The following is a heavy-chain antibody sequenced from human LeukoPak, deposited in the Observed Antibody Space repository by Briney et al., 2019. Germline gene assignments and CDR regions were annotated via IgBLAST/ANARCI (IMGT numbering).Heavy chain of an antibody. CDR3: ARNTVTKHDASDI. J-gene: IGHJ3*02. D-gene: IGHD4-11*01. CDR1: GFAFSVSE. Sequence: PGGSLRLSCAASGFAFSVSEMNWVRQAPGRGLECVSYISNSGNTIYYADSVKGRFTISRDNTKNSLYLQMNSLRVADTAIYYCARNTVTKHDASDIWGQGTMVAVS. V-gene: IGHV3-48*03. CDR2: ISNSGNTI.